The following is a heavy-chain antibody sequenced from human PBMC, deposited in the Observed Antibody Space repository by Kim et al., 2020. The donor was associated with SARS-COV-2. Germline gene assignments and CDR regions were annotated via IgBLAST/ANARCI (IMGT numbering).Heavy chain of an antibody. CDR2: RQYGGST. Sequence: SETLSLTCNVSGDSITSNYWLFWNWIRQSPGKGLEWIGYRQYGGSTNYNPSLKSRVTMSLDTSKSQFSLRLTSVTAADTAVYYCVRFGLGAYWGLGTLVTVSS. CDR3: VRFGLGAY. CDR1: GDSITSNY. J-gene: IGHJ4*02. V-gene: IGHV4-59*08. D-gene: IGHD3-10*01.